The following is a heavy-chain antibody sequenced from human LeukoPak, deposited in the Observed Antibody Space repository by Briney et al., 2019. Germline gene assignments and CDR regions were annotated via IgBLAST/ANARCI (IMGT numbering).Heavy chain of an antibody. Sequence: GASVKVSCKASGYTFTSYGISWVRQAPGQGLEWMGWISPYNGKTNYAQKLQGRVTMTTDTATSTEYMELRSLRSDDTAVYYCARGLSYYDFWSGRLAPPADSLFDYWGQGTLVTVSS. CDR2: ISPYNGKT. D-gene: IGHD3-3*01. CDR3: ARGLSYYDFWSGRLAPPADSLFDY. CDR1: GYTFTSYG. J-gene: IGHJ4*02. V-gene: IGHV1-18*01.